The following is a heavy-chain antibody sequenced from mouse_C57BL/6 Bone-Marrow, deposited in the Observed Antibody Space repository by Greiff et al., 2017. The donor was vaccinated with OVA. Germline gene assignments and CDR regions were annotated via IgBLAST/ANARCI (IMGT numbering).Heavy chain of an antibody. CDR3: AAYSNYYAMDY. J-gene: IGHJ4*01. V-gene: IGHV1-76*01. D-gene: IGHD2-5*01. CDR1: GYTFTDYY. CDR2: IYPGSGNT. Sequence: QVQLQQSGAELVRPGASVKLSCKASGYTFTDYYINWVKQRPGQGLEWIARIYPGSGNTYYNEKFKGKATLTAEKSSSTAYMQLSSLTSEDSAVYFCAAYSNYYAMDYWGQGTSVTVSS.